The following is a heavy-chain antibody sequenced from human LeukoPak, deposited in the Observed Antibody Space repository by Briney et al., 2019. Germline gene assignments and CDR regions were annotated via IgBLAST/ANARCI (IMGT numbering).Heavy chain of an antibody. J-gene: IGHJ5*02. D-gene: IGHD5-24*01. CDR2: IIPIYGTA. V-gene: IGHV1-69*13. CDR1: GGTFSNYP. CDR3: ATHTGGYNYWWFDI. Sequence: ASVKVSCKISGGTFSNYPIVWVRQAPGRGLEWLGGIIPIYGTANYVEKVQGRFSLTAHESTATAYMELTSLTSDDPAMYFCATHTGGYNYWWFDIWGQGTLVTASS.